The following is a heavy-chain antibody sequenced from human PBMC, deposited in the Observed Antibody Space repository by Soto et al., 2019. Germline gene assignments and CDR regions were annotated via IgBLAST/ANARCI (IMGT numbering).Heavy chain of an antibody. CDR2: SRNKANSYST. J-gene: IGHJ4*02. V-gene: IGHV3-72*01. D-gene: IGHD1-26*01. CDR3: ARFSGSYTRGLDY. Sequence: EVQLVESGGGLVQPGGSLRLSCAASGFTFSDHYMDWVRQAPGKGLEWVGRSRNKANSYSTEYAASVKGRFTISRDESKNSLYLQMLSLKAEDTAVYYCARFSGSYTRGLDYWGQGTLVTVSS. CDR1: GFTFSDHY.